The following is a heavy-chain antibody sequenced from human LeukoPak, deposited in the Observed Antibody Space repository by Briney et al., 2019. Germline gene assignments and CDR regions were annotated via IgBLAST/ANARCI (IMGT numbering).Heavy chain of an antibody. D-gene: IGHD2-15*01. Sequence: GGSLRLSCAASGFTFSSYSMNWVRQAPGKGLEWVSSISSSSSYIYYADSVKGRFTISRDNAKNSLYLQMNSLRAEDTAVYYCARYGTNVVVYNYYYMDVWGKGTTVTVSS. CDR3: ARYGTNVVVYNYYYMDV. CDR2: ISSSSSYI. V-gene: IGHV3-21*01. CDR1: GFTFSSYS. J-gene: IGHJ6*03.